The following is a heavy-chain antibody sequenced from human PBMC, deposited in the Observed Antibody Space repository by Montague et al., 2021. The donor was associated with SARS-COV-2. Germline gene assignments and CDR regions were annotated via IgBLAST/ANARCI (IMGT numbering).Heavy chain of an antibody. D-gene: IGHD3-10*01. V-gene: IGHV4-4*07. CDR3: ARDRPRTDYYDSGTWTWGGYGMDV. Sequence: SETLSLTCTVSGGSISNYYWSWIRQPAGKGLEWIGWIYASGNTNYTPSLKSRVTMSVDTSKEQFSLTLSSVTAADTAVYYCARDRPRTDYYDSGTWTWGGYGMDVWGQGTTVAVSS. J-gene: IGHJ6*02. CDR2: IYASGNT. CDR1: GGSISNYY.